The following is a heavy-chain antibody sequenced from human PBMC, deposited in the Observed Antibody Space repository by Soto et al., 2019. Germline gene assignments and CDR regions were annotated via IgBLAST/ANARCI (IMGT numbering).Heavy chain of an antibody. CDR2: ISGGGDGT. CDR1: GFTFYNYA. V-gene: IGHV3-23*01. Sequence: EVQLLESGGGLVRPGGSLRLSCAASGFTFYNYAMNWVRQAPEKGLEWVSTISGGGDGTYYADSVKGRFTISRDNSRNTVYLQMTSLRAEDTAVYYCAKKGLGSLATYCTTGDCHYAFDVWGQGTLVTVSS. J-gene: IGHJ3*01. D-gene: IGHD2-8*01. CDR3: AKKGLGSLATYCTTGDCHYAFDV.